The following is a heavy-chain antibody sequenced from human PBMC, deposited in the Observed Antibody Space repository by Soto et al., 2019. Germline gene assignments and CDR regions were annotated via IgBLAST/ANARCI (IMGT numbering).Heavy chain of an antibody. CDR1: GFTFSLSA. CDR3: AKGPEYDILTGFDY. Sequence: EVQLLESGGGFVQPGESLRLSCVASGFTFSLSAMSWVRQAPGRGLEWVSSISGGGGSTEYTDSVKVRFTISRDNSKDTVHLQMKSLRAEDTAVYYCAKGPEYDILTGFDYWGKGDLVTASS. J-gene: IGHJ4*02. V-gene: IGHV3-23*01. D-gene: IGHD3-9*01. CDR2: ISGGGGST.